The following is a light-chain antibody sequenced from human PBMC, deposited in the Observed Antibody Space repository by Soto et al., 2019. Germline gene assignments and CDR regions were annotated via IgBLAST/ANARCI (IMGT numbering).Light chain of an antibody. Sequence: EIVLAQSPATLSVTPGERITLSCRATQTIGQKLAWYLQRPGQAHSLLMYGASTRATDIPARFSGSVSGTEFTLTITVLQSEDFAVYYCQQYNGWPWTFGQGTKVEI. J-gene: IGKJ1*01. CDR1: QTIGQK. CDR2: GAS. CDR3: QQYNGWPWT. V-gene: IGKV3-15*01.